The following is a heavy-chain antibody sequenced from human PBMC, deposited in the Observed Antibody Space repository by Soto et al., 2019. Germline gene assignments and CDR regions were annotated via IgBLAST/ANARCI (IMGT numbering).Heavy chain of an antibody. CDR3: ACALWCEDPDPYYFDY. Sequence: TLSLTCTVSGGSLISGGYYWILIRQHPGKGLEWIGYIYYSGSTYYNPSLKSRVTISVDTSKNQFSLKLSSVTAADTAVYYCACALWCEDPDPYYFDYWGQGTLVTVSS. J-gene: IGHJ4*02. D-gene: IGHD3-10*01. CDR2: IYYSGST. V-gene: IGHV4-31*02. CDR1: GGSLISGGYY.